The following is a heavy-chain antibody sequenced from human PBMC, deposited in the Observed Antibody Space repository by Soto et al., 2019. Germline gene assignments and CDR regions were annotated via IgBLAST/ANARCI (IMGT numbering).Heavy chain of an antibody. CDR2: IYYSGST. CDR3: ARHRDRGVTYGMDV. Sequence: SETLSFTCTVSGGSISSSSYYWSWIRQPPGKGLEWIGSIYYSGSTYYNPSLKSRVTISVDTSKNQFSLKLSSVTAADTAVYYCARHRDRGVTYGMDVWGQGTTVTVSS. V-gene: IGHV4-39*01. CDR1: GGSISSSSYY. J-gene: IGHJ6*02. D-gene: IGHD3-10*01.